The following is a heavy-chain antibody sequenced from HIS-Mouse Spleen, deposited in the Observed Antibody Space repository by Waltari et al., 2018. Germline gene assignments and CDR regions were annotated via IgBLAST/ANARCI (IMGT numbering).Heavy chain of an antibody. V-gene: IGHV3-53*02. CDR3: ARHYYYGSGSYYFDY. J-gene: IGHJ4*02. CDR2: IYSGGST. D-gene: IGHD3-10*01. Sequence: EVQLVETGGGLIQPGGSLRLSCAASGFTVSSNYMIWFRQAPGKGLEWVSVIYSGGSTYYADSVKGRFTISRDNSKNTLYLQMNSLRAEDTAVYYCARHYYYGSGSYYFDYWGQGTLVTVSS. CDR1: GFTVSSNY.